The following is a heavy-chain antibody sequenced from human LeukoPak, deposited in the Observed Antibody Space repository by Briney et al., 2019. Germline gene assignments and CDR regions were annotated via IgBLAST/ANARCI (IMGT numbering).Heavy chain of an antibody. V-gene: IGHV1-2*02. J-gene: IGHJ4*02. D-gene: IGHD3-16*01. CDR2: IYPNSGGT. Sequence: ASVQVSCTASVYTLTGYYMHSVRQAPGQGVEWMGGIYPNSGGTNKAHNFQGRVTMTSDTSISTAYMELSRLRSDDTAVYYCARDTRYDYVWGSSYYFDYWGQGTLVTVSS. CDR1: VYTLTGYY. CDR3: ARDTRYDYVWGSSYYFDY.